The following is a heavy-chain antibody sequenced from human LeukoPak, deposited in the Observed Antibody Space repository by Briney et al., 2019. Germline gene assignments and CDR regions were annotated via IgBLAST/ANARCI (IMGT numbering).Heavy chain of an antibody. D-gene: IGHD2/OR15-2a*01. CDR2: MRNDGSQI. J-gene: IGHJ4*02. V-gene: IGHV3-30*02. CDR3: ARNIPVTRWGY. CDR1: GFTFSSYA. Sequence: GGSLRLSCAASGFTFSSYAMSWVRQAPGKGLEWVASMRNDGSQIYHADSVKGRFTISRDNSKNTLYLQMNSLRVEDTAIYYCARNIPVTRWGYWGQGTLVTVSS.